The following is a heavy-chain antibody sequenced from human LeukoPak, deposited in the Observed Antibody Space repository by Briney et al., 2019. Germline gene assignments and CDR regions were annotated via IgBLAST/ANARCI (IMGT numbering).Heavy chain of an antibody. CDR2: INHSGST. J-gene: IGHJ4*02. Sequence: SETLSLTCAVYGGSFSDYYWSWIRQPPGKGLEWIGEINHSGSTNYNPSLKSRVTMSVDTSNSQFSLKLSSVTAADTAVYFCAGRGYCSGDTCPPGYWGQGTLVTVSS. CDR3: AGRGYCSGDTCPPGY. D-gene: IGHD2-15*01. V-gene: IGHV4-34*01. CDR1: GGSFSDYY.